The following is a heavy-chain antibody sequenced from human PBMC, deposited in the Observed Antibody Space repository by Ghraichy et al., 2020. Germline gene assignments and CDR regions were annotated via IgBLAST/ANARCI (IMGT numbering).Heavy chain of an antibody. CDR3: AKDSGWGQWLASISGV. CDR1: GFTFSSYG. D-gene: IGHD6-19*01. Sequence: GGSLRLSCAASGFTFSSYGMHWVRQAPGKGLEWVAVISYDGSNKYYADSVKGRFTISRDNSKNTLYLQMNSLRAEDTAVYYCAKDSGWGQWLASISGVWGQGTLVTVSS. V-gene: IGHV3-30*18. CDR2: ISYDGSNK. J-gene: IGHJ4*02.